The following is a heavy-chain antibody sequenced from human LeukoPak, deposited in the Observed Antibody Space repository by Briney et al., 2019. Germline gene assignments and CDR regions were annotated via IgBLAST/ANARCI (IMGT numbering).Heavy chain of an antibody. J-gene: IGHJ4*02. CDR1: GFTFDDYA. V-gene: IGHV3-9*01. CDR2: ISWNSGSI. CDR3: AKDKATMIVGSFDY. Sequence: PGRSLRLSCAASGFTFDDYAMHWVRQAPGKGLEWVSGISWNSGSIGYADSVKGRFTISRDNAKNSLYLQMNSLRAEDTALYYCAKDKATMIVGSFDYWGQGTLATVSS. D-gene: IGHD3-22*01.